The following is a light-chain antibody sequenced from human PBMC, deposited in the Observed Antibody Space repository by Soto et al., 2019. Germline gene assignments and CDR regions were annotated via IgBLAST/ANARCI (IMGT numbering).Light chain of an antibody. Sequence: DIQMTQSPSSLSASVGDRVTITCRASQSISSYLNWYQQKPGKAPKLLIYAASSLQSGVPSRFSGSGSGTDFTLTISSLQPEDFATYYCQQTDDFPRTFGGGTKVDIK. J-gene: IGKJ4*01. CDR3: QQTDDFPRT. CDR1: QSISSY. V-gene: IGKV1-39*01. CDR2: AAS.